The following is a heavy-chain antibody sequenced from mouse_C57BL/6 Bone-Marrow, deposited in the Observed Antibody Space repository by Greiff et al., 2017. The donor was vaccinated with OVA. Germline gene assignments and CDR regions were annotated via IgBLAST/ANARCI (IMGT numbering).Heavy chain of an antibody. V-gene: IGHV5-12*01. CDR2: ISNGCGST. J-gene: IGHJ4*01. Sequence: VMLVESGGGLVQPGGSLKLSCAASGFTFSDYYLYWVRPTPEKRLEWVAYISNGCGSTYSPDTVKGRFTISRDNAKNTLYLQMSRLKSEDTAMYYCARQSSNYYGSSSYYAMDYWGQGTSVTVSS. CDR3: ARQSSNYYGSSSYYAMDY. D-gene: IGHD1-1*01. CDR1: GFTFSDYY.